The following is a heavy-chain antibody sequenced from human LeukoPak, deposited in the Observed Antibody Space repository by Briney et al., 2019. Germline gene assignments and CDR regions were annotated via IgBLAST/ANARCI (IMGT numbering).Heavy chain of an antibody. CDR1: GYSITSGYY. V-gene: IGHV4-38-2*02. J-gene: IGHJ4*02. D-gene: IGHD3-3*01. Sequence: TETLSLTCTVSGYSITSGYYWGWIRQPPGKGLEWIGSIYHSGSTYNNPSLKSRVTISVDTSKNQFSLNLSSVTAADTAVYYCAREALPQYYDFWSGYSRVGYFDYWGQGTLVTVSS. CDR3: AREALPQYYDFWSGYSRVGYFDY. CDR2: IYHSGST.